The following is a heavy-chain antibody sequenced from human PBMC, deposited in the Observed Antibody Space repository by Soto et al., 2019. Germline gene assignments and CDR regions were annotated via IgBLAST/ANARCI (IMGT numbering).Heavy chain of an antibody. J-gene: IGHJ4*02. V-gene: IGHV3-7*01. CDR3: ARESGSYFLGLDY. CDR2: IKEDGSEI. Sequence: GGSLRLSCAGSGFTFGRHWMTWARQAPGKGLEWVANIKEDGSEIYYVDSVKGRFTISRDNAKNSVYLQMNSLRAEDTALYYCARESGSYFLGLDYWGQGTLVTVSS. CDR1: GFTFGRHW. D-gene: IGHD1-26*01.